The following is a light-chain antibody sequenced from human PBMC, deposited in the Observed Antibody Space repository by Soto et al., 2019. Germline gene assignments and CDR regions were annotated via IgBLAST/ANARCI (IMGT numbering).Light chain of an antibody. CDR3: EQDCSSPET. V-gene: IGKV3-20*01. J-gene: IGKJ2*01. CDR1: PGVSSSA. Sequence: EIVLTQSPGTLSLSPGEGASLSCRASPGVSSSALAWYQHKPGQAPRPLIYGASSRATGIPERFSGSGSGTDFTLTISTLEPEDCAVYDCEQDCSSPETFGQETKLEIK. CDR2: GAS.